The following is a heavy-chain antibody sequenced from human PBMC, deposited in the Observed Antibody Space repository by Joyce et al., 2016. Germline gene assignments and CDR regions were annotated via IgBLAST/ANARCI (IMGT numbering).Heavy chain of an antibody. CDR1: GQSFDLHNF. V-gene: IGHV4-38-2*01. Sequence: QVQLQESGPGLVKPSETLSLTCGVSGQSFDLHNFWGWIRQPPGKGLEWIGNVYFNGITHYSPSLKSRVTISVDTSKNEFSLNLISVTAADTAVYFCARRPYNVHTSLGSDWYFDLWGRGTLVTVSS. D-gene: IGHD5-18*01. J-gene: IGHJ2*01. CDR2: VYFNGIT. CDR3: ARRPYNVHTSLGSDWYFDL.